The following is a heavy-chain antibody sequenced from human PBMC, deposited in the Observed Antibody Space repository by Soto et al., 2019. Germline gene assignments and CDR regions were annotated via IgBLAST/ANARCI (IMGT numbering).Heavy chain of an antibody. CDR3: ASVAETGTPLRGPYYYYGMDV. CDR2: INHSGTS. J-gene: IGHJ6*02. V-gene: IGHV4-34*01. CDR1: GGSFSGFS. Sequence: TLSLTCAVYGGSFSGFSWNWIRQPPGKGLEWIGEINHSGTSNYNPSLKSRVTILPDTSKNHFSLKLTSVTAADTAVYYCASVAETGTPLRGPYYYYGMDVWGQGTTVTVS. D-gene: IGHD1-1*01.